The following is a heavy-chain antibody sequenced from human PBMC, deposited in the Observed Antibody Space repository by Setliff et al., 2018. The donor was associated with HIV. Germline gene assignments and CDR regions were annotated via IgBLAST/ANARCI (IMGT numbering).Heavy chain of an antibody. CDR1: GASISSDT. Sequence: SETLSLTCIVSGASISSDTWSWIRQPPGKGLQWIGFIYNSEMINYNPSLKSRVSMSLDTSKNQFSLKLTSVTAADTAVYYCARDPSQYLDFLFDPQPFNVWGHGTMVTVSS. CDR3: ARDPSQYLDFLFDPQPFNV. CDR2: IYNSEMI. D-gene: IGHD3-9*01. J-gene: IGHJ3*01. V-gene: IGHV4-59*01.